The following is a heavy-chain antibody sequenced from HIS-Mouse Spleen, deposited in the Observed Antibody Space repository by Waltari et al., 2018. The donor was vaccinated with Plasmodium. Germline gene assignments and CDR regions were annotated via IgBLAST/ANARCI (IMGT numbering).Heavy chain of an antibody. D-gene: IGHD6-13*01. V-gene: IGHV3-7*01. Sequence: EVQLVESGGGLVQPGGSLRLSCAASGFPSCSYWMSWVRQPPGKGLEWVANIKQDGSEKYYVDSVKGRFTISRDNAKNSLYLQMNSLRAEDTAVYYCASSWYWYFDLWGRGTLVTVSS. CDR3: ASSWYWYFDL. J-gene: IGHJ2*01. CDR2: IKQDGSEK. CDR1: GFPSCSYW.